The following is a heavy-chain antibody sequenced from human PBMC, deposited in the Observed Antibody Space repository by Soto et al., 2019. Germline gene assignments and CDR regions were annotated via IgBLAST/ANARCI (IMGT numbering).Heavy chain of an antibody. V-gene: IGHV3-23*01. CDR3: AQDRGRWLQLYAFDI. D-gene: IGHD5-12*01. Sequence: GGSLRLSCAASGFTFSSYAMSWVRQAPGKGLEWVSAISGSGGSTYYADSVKGRFTIPRDNSKNTLYLQMNSLRAEDTAVYYCAQDRGRWLQLYAFDIWGQGTMVTVSS. CDR2: ISGSGGST. CDR1: GFTFSSYA. J-gene: IGHJ3*02.